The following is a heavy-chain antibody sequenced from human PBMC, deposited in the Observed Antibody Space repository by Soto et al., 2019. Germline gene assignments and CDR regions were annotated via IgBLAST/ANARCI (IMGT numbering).Heavy chain of an antibody. V-gene: IGHV4-59*01. Sequence: LSLTCTVSGGSISNKYWTWIRQPPGKGLEWIGSIYYTGSTTYHPSLTSRVAISLDTSMQQFSLRLNSVTAADTAVYYCARATVQRHFDSWGQGTLVTVSS. CDR2: IYYTGST. CDR3: ARATVQRHFDS. J-gene: IGHJ4*02. D-gene: IGHD4-4*01. CDR1: GGSISNKY.